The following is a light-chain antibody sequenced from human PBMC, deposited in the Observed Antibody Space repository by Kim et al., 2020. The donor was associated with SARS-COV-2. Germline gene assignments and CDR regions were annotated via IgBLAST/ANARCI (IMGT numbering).Light chain of an antibody. J-gene: IGKJ4*01. CDR2: AAS. CDR1: QDISND. Sequence: DIQMTQSPSSLSASVGDRVTITCRASQDISNDLAWYQQKPGKAPKPLIYAASGLHNGVPSKFSGSGFGTDFILTINSLQPEDFAVYYCQQYNSWPLTFGGGTKVDIK. CDR3: QQYNSWPLT. V-gene: IGKV1-16*02.